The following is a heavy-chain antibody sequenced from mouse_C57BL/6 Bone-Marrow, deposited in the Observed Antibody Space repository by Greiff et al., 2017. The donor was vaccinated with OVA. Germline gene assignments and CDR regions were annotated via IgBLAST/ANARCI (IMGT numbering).Heavy chain of an antibody. Sequence: VQLQQSGAELVMPGASVKLSCKASGYTFTSYWMHWVKQRPGQGLEWIGEIDPSDSYTNYNQKFKGKSTLTVDKSSSTAYMQLSSLTSEDSAVYYCATYYYGSSYAYFDVWGTGTTVTVSS. J-gene: IGHJ1*03. V-gene: IGHV1-69*01. CDR2: IDPSDSYT. D-gene: IGHD1-1*01. CDR3: ATYYYGSSYAYFDV. CDR1: GYTFTSYW.